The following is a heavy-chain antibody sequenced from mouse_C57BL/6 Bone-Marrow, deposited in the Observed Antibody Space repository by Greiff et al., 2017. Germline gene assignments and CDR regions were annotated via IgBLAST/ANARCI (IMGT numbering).Heavy chain of an antibody. Sequence: GGGLVQPKGSLKLSCAASGFSFNTYAMNWVRQAPGKGLEWVARIRSKSNNYATYYADSVKDRFTISRDDSESMLYLQMNNLKTEDTAMYYCVRQGWERYFDVWGTGTTVTVSS. CDR1: GFSFNTYA. J-gene: IGHJ1*03. CDR2: IRSKSNNYAT. D-gene: IGHD3-3*01. V-gene: IGHV10-1*01. CDR3: VRQGWERYFDV.